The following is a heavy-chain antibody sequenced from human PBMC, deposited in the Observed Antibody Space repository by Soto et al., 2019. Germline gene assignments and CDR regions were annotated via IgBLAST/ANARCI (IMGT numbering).Heavy chain of an antibody. J-gene: IGHJ5*02. V-gene: IGHV4-34*01. CDR3: ARDPAP. Sequence: SETLSLTCAVYGGSFSGYYWNWIRQPPGKGLEWIGEINHSGSTNYNPSLKSRVTISLDTSKNQFSLKLSSMTAADTAVYYCARDPAPWGQGTLVTVSS. CDR1: GGSFSGYY. CDR2: INHSGST.